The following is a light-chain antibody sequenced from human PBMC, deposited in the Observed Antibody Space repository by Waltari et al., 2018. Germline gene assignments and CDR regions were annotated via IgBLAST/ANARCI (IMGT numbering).Light chain of an antibody. J-gene: IGLJ3*02. CDR2: EDD. CDR3: QSYDSSDLWV. CDR1: SGSIASNY. V-gene: IGLV6-57*03. Sequence: NFMLTQPHSVSESPGKTVTISCTRSSGSIASNYVQWYQQRPGSAPTPVKFEDDQRPSGVPDRFSGSIDSSSNPASLTISGLKTEDEADYYCQSYDSSDLWVFGGGTRLTVL.